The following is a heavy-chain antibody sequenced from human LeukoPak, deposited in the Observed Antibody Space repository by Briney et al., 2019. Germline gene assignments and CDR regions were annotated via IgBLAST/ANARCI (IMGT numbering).Heavy chain of an antibody. CDR1: GYRFTSYW. CDR3: ARANYYGSGSSSVQHWFDP. D-gene: IGHD3-10*01. J-gene: IGHJ5*02. V-gene: IGHV5-51*01. Sequence: GEPLKISCKAPGYRFTSYWRGWVRKMHGKGLKGLGIIYPVEAATRYSPSFQGQVTISSDKSISTAYMQWSSLKASDTAMYYCARANYYGSGSSSVQHWFDPWGQGTLVTVSS. CDR2: IYPVEAAT.